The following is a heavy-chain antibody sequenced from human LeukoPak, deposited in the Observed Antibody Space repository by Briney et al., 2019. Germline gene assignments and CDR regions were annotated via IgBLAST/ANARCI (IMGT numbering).Heavy chain of an antibody. Sequence: GGSLRLXCAASGFTFSSYGMHWVRQAPGKGLEWVAVIWYDGSNKYYADSVKGRFTISRDNSKNTLYLQMNSLRAEDTAVYYCARAYYDFWSGSRGYWGQGTLVTVSS. V-gene: IGHV3-33*01. J-gene: IGHJ4*02. CDR1: GFTFSSYG. D-gene: IGHD3-3*01. CDR2: IWYDGSNK. CDR3: ARAYYDFWSGSRGY.